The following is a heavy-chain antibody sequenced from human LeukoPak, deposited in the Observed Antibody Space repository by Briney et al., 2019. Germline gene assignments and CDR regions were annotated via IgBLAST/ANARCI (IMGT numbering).Heavy chain of an antibody. CDR3: ARDPAFMKNAFDI. CDR2: IYYTGST. Sequence: SETLSLTCSVSGGSISSYYWSWIRQPPGKGLEWIGYIYYTGSTNYNPSLKSRVTMSVDTSKNQFSLKLSSVTAADTAVYYCARDPAFMKNAFDIWGQGTMVTVSS. CDR1: GGSISSYY. J-gene: IGHJ3*02. D-gene: IGHD3-16*01. V-gene: IGHV4-59*12.